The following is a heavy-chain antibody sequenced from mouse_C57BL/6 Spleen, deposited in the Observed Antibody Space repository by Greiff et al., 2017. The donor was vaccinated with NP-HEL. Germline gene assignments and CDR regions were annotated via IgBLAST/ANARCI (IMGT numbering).Heavy chain of an antibody. CDR1: GFTFSSYA. Sequence: EVQGVESGGGLVKPGGSLKLSCAASGFTFSSYAMSWVRQTPEKRLEWVATISDGGSYTYYPDNVKGRFTISRDNAKNNLYLQMSHLKSEDTAMYYCARGFIDYWGQGTTLTVSS. CDR2: ISDGGSYT. V-gene: IGHV5-4*01. J-gene: IGHJ2*01. CDR3: ARGFIDY.